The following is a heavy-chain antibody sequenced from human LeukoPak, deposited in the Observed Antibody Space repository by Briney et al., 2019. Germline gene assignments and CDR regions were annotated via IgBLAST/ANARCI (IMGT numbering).Heavy chain of an antibody. D-gene: IGHD3-22*01. CDR2: INHSGST. Sequence: SETLSLTCAVYGGSFSGYYWSWIRQPPGKGLEWIGEINHSGSTNYNPSLKSRVTISVDTSKNQFPLKLSSVTAADTAVYYCARVRLRIVVTDAFDIWGQETMVTVSS. CDR1: GGSFSGYY. CDR3: ARVRLRIVVTDAFDI. V-gene: IGHV4-34*01. J-gene: IGHJ3*02.